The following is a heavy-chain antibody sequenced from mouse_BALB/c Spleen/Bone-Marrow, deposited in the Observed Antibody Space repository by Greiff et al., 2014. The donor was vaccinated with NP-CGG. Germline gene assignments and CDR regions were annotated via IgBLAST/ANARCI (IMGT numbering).Heavy chain of an antibody. CDR1: GYTFSSYW. D-gene: IGHD1-1*01. Sequence: QVPLPQSGGEMAIPWASVKMSCKASGYTFSSYWVHWGKQRPWQGVGWIGYINPSTGYTEYNQKFKDKATLTADKSSSTAYMQLSSLTSEDSAVYYCAREGYYGSPFAYWGQGTLVTVSA. CDR2: INPSTGYT. CDR3: AREGYYGSPFAY. V-gene: IGHV1-4*01. J-gene: IGHJ3*01.